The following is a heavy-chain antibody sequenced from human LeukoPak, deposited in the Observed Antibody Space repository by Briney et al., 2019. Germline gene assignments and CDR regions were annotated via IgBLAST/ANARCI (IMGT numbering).Heavy chain of an antibody. CDR2: IYHTGIT. CDR1: GGSISSYY. Sequence: SETLSLTCTVSGGSISSYYWSWIRQAPGKGLEWIGYIYHTGITNYNPSLRSRVTMSLDKSKSQFSLNLASVTAADTAIYYCAGGVGITTSHWGQGALVTVSS. J-gene: IGHJ4*02. CDR3: AGGVGITTSH. V-gene: IGHV4-4*08. D-gene: IGHD3-22*01.